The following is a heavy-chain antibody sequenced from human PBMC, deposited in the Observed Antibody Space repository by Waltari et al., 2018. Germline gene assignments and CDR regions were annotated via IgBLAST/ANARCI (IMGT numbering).Heavy chain of an antibody. D-gene: IGHD3-10*01. Sequence: QVQLQESGPGLVKPSQTLSLTCTVSAGSISSGGYYWSWIRQPPGKGLEWIGYIYYSGSTYYNPSLKSRVTISVDTSKNQFSLKLSSVTAADTAVYYCARESYGSGFDISSEDIWGQGTMVTVSS. CDR1: AGSISSGGYY. J-gene: IGHJ3*02. CDR2: IYYSGST. V-gene: IGHV4-31*03. CDR3: ARESYGSGFDISSEDI.